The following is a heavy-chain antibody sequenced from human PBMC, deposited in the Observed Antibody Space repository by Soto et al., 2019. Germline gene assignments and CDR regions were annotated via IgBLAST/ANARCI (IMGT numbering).Heavy chain of an antibody. CDR2: IIPIFGTA. D-gene: IGHD3-3*01. J-gene: IGHJ6*02. V-gene: IGHV1-69*13. CDR1: GGTFRSYA. CDR3: ASWYYYFSMPYYSYCTDF. Sequence: SVKVSCKASGGTFRSYAISWVRQAPGQGLEWMGGIIPIFGTANYAQKFQGRVTITADESTSTAYMELSSLRSEDTAVYYCASWYYYFSMPYYSYCTDFWCQATSGTVFS.